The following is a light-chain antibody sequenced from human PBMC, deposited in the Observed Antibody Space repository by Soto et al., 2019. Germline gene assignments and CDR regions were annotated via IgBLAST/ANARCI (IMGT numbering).Light chain of an antibody. J-gene: IGKJ1*01. CDR1: QSVSSY. CDR3: QQYGSSPPSWT. CDR2: GAS. Sequence: EIVLTQSPATLSLSPGEGATLSCRASQSVSSYLAWYQQKPGQAPRLLIYGASSRATGIPDRFSGSGSGTDFTLTISRLEPEDFAVYYCQQYGSSPPSWTFGQGTKVDI. V-gene: IGKV3-20*01.